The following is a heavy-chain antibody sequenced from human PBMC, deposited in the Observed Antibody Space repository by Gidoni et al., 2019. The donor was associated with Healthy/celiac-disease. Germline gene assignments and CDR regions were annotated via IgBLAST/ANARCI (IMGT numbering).Heavy chain of an antibody. J-gene: IGHJ4*02. Sequence: DVQLVASGGRLVQPGWYLRISCAASGFTFSSYWMSWVRQAPGKGLEWVANIKQDGSEKYYVDSLKGRFTISRDNAKNSLYLQMNSLRAEDTAVYYCARDLRWPRYWGQGTLVTVSS. V-gene: IGHV3-7*01. CDR1: GFTFSSYW. CDR2: IKQDGSEK. CDR3: ARDLRWPRY.